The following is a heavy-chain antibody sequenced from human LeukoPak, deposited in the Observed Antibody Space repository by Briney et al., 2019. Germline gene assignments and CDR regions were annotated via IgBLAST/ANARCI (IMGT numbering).Heavy chain of an antibody. V-gene: IGHV3-23*01. D-gene: IGHD3-16*01. CDR1: GFTFNTYA. CDR3: ARLTFGGWGFAY. Sequence: GGSLRLSCAASGFTFNTYAMSWVRQAPGKGLEWVSAISDSGGSTYYADSVKGRFTISRDNSKNTLYLQMNSLRAEDTAVYYCARLTFGGWGFAYWGQGTLVTVSS. CDR2: ISDSGGST. J-gene: IGHJ4*02.